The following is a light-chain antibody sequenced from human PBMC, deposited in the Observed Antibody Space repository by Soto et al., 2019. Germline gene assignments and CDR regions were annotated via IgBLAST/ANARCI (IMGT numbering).Light chain of an antibody. CDR3: QQTSTAPFT. J-gene: IGKJ3*01. V-gene: IGKV1-39*01. CDR2: ESS. CDR1: QNINIY. Sequence: DIALTQSPSSLSASVGDRVTIACRSSQNINIYLNWYQQKPGNAPKLLIFESSSLQSGVPSRFSGSGSRRDFTLTISSLQREDFATYFCQQTSTAPFTFGPGTKVDIK.